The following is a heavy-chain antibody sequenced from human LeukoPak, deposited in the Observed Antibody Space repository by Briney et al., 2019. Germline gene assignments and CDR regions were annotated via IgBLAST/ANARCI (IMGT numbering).Heavy chain of an antibody. V-gene: IGHV1-69*13. J-gene: IGHJ2*01. D-gene: IGHD2-2*01. CDR3: ARGDLVPAPTKRYFDL. CDR2: IIPIFGTA. Sequence: SVKVSCKASGGTFSSYAISWVRQAPGQGFEWMGGIIPIFGTANYAQKFQGRVTITADESTSTAYMELSSLRSEDTAVYYCARGDLVPAPTKRYFDLWGRGTLVTVSS. CDR1: GGTFSSYA.